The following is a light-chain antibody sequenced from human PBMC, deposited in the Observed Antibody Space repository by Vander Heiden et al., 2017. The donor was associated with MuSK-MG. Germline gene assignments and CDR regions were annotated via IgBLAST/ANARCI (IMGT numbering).Light chain of an antibody. CDR1: GLPKEH. V-gene: IGLV3-25*03. CDR2: QCN. CDR3: QSSDSSGTFHVV. J-gene: IGLJ2*01. Sequence: SYELTQSPAVSVFPGQTARITCSGDGLPKEHVYWFHQRAGQAPLLVIFQCNERPSGIPERFSGSTSGTSVTLTIRGVPAEDEADYYCQSSDSSGTFHVVFGGGTKLTVL.